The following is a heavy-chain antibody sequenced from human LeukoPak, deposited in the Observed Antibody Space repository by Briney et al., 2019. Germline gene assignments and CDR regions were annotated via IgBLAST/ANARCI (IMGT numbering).Heavy chain of an antibody. D-gene: IGHD3-10*01. CDR3: AKNGSGTSRAFDV. CDR2: ISGSGTIA. CDR1: GFTFSSYD. Sequence: PGGSLSLSCAASGFTFSSYDMSWVRQAPGKGLEWVSGISGSGTIAYYADSVKGRFTVSRDNSKNTLYLQMNSLRAEDTALYYCAKNGSGTSRAFDVWGQGAMVTVSS. J-gene: IGHJ3*01. V-gene: IGHV3-23*01.